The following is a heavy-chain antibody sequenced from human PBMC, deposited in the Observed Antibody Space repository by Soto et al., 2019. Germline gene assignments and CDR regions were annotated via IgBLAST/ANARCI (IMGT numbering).Heavy chain of an antibody. D-gene: IGHD3-22*01. Sequence: QVQLVESGGGVVQPGRSLRLSCAASGFTFSSYGMHWVRQAPGKGLEWVAVIWYDGSNKYYADSVKGRFTISRDNSKNTLYLQMNSLRAEDTAVYYCARGLDYYDSSGLSVVYWGQGTLVTVSS. CDR2: IWYDGSNK. CDR1: GFTFSSYG. CDR3: ARGLDYYDSSGLSVVY. J-gene: IGHJ4*02. V-gene: IGHV3-33*01.